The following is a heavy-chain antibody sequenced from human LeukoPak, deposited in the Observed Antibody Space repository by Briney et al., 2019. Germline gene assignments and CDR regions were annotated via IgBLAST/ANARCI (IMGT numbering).Heavy chain of an antibody. D-gene: IGHD1-26*01. CDR1: GYTFTSYG. Sequence: EASVKVSCKASGYTFTSYGISWVRQAPGQGLEWMGWISGHNGNTNYAQKLQGRVTMSTDTSTSTAYMELRSLRSDDTAVYYCARGSHYERTDYWGQGTLVTVSS. CDR3: ARGSHYERTDY. J-gene: IGHJ4*02. CDR2: ISGHNGNT. V-gene: IGHV1-18*01.